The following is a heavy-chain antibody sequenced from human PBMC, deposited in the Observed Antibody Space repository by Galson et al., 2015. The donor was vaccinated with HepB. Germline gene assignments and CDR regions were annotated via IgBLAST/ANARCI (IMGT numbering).Heavy chain of an antibody. Sequence: CAASGFTFSSYWMSWVRQAPGKGLEWVANIKQDGSEKYYVDSVKGRFTISRDNAKNSLYLQMNSLRAEDTAVYYCARDPSVVVPAAIFDYWGQGTLVTVSS. CDR3: ARDPSVVVPAAIFDY. CDR2: IKQDGSEK. J-gene: IGHJ4*02. D-gene: IGHD2-2*02. V-gene: IGHV3-7*03. CDR1: GFTFSSYW.